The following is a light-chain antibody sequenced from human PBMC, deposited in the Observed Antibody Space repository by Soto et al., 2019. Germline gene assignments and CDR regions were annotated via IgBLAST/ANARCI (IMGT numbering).Light chain of an antibody. CDR1: QSVSSSY. Sequence: EIVLTQSPGTLSLSQGERATLSCRASQSVSSSYLAWYQQKPGQAPRLLIYGASSRATGIPDRFSGSGSGTEFTLTISSLQSEDFAVYYCQQYNNWPPQTFGQGTKVDI. V-gene: IGKV3-20*01. CDR2: GAS. J-gene: IGKJ1*01. CDR3: QQYNNWPPQT.